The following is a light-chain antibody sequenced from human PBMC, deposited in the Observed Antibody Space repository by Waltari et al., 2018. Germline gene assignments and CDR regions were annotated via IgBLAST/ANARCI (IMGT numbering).Light chain of an antibody. Sequence: QSALTQPRSVSGSPGQSVTISCTGTSSNVGGYNYVFWYQHRPGKAPKLMIYNVSNRPSGVPGRFSGSKSANTASLTISGLQAEDEADYYCCSYAGGNTYVFGTGTKVTVL. CDR1: SSNVGGYNY. CDR3: CSYAGGNTYV. CDR2: NVS. J-gene: IGLJ1*01. V-gene: IGLV2-11*01.